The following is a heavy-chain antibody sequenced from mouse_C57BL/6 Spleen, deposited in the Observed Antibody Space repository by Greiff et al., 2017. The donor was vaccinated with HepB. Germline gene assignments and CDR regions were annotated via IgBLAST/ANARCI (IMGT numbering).Heavy chain of an antibody. CDR1: GYTFTSYW. CDR2: IDPSDSYT. CDR3: ARAGLRRGLDD. V-gene: IGHV1-50*01. D-gene: IGHD2-4*01. Sequence: QVQLQQPGAELVKPGASVKLSCKASGYTFTSYWMQWVKQRPGQGLEWIGEIDPSDSYTNYNQKFKGKATLTVDTSSSTAYMQLSSLTSEDAAVSCWARAGLRRGLDDGGQGTTRTVA. J-gene: IGHJ2*01.